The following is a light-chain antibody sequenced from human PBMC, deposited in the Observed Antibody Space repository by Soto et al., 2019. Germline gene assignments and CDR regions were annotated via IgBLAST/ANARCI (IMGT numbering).Light chain of an antibody. J-gene: IGKJ4*01. Sequence: EIVMTQSPATLSVSPGERAPLSCRASQSVSSNLAWYQQKPGQAPRLLIYGASTRATGIPARFSGSGSGTEFTLTISSLQSEDFAVYHCQHYDNWPSFGGGTKVEIK. CDR2: GAS. CDR3: QHYDNWPS. CDR1: QSVSSN. V-gene: IGKV3-15*01.